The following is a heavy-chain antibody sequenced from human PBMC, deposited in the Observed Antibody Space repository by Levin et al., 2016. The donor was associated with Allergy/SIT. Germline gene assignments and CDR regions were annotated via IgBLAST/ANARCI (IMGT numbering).Heavy chain of an antibody. CDR2: IYHSGST. CDR3: ARDSGLWLDGMDV. V-gene: IGHV4-4*02. J-gene: IGHJ6*02. Sequence: WIRQPPGKGLEWIGEIYHSGSTNYNPSLKSRVTISVDKSKNQFSLKLSSVTAADTAVYYCARDSGLWLDGMDVWGQETTVTVSS. D-gene: IGHD3-10*01.